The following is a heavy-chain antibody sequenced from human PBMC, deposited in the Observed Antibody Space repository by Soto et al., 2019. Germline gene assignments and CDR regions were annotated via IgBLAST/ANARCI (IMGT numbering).Heavy chain of an antibody. D-gene: IGHD2-8*01. J-gene: IGHJ4*02. CDR1: GFTFSSYA. CDR3: ATDEHVIDLRVYATAVNGYDY. Sequence: GGSLRLSCAASGFTFSSYAMSWVRQAPGKGLEWVSAISGSGGSTYYADSVKGRFTISRDNSKNTLYLQMNSLRAEDTAVYYFATDEHVIDLRVYATAVNGYDYWGQGTLVTVSS. V-gene: IGHV3-23*01. CDR2: ISGSGGST.